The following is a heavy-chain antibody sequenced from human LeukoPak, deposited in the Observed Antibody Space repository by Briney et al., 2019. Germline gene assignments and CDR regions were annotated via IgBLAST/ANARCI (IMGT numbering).Heavy chain of an antibody. J-gene: IGHJ4*02. Sequence: SETLSLTCTVSGGSISSYYWSWIRQPPGKGLEWIGYIYYSGSTNYNPSLKSRVTISVDTSKNQFSLKLSSVTVADTAVYYCARVYPRGYYFDYWGQGTLVTVSS. CDR2: IYYSGST. CDR3: ARVYPRGYYFDY. D-gene: IGHD2-2*02. V-gene: IGHV4-59*01. CDR1: GGSISSYY.